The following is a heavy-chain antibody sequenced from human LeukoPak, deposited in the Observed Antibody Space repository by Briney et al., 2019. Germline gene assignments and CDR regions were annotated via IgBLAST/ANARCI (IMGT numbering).Heavy chain of an antibody. CDR3: AKTPTNQNDGLHFDY. CDR2: ISAYNGNT. V-gene: IGHV1-18*01. Sequence: ASVKVSCKASGYTFTSYGISWVRQATGQGLEWMGWISAYNGNTNYAQKLQGRVTMTTDTSTSTAYMELRSLRSDDTAVYYCAKTPTNQNDGLHFDYWGQGTLVTVSS. D-gene: IGHD1-1*01. J-gene: IGHJ4*02. CDR1: GYTFTSYG.